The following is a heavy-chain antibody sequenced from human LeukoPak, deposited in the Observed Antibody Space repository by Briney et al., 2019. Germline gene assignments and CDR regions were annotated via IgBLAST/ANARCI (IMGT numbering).Heavy chain of an antibody. D-gene: IGHD3-10*02. CDR3: ARDRSLFGGAFDI. CDR2: IYSGGST. Sequence: PGGSLRLSCAASGFTVSSNYLSWVRQAPGKGLEWVSVIYSGGSTYYADSVKGGFTISRDNSKNTLYLQMNSLRAEETAVYYWARDRSLFGGAFDIWGQGTMVTVSS. CDR1: GFTVSSNY. V-gene: IGHV3-53*01. J-gene: IGHJ3*02.